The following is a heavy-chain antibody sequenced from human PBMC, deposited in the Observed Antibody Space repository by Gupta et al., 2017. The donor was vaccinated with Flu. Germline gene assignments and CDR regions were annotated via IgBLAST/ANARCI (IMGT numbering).Heavy chain of an antibody. V-gene: IGHV4-39*01. D-gene: IGHD6-13*01. Sequence: GWIRHPPEKGLDWIGSIYYSGSTYYNPSLKSRVTISVDISKNQFSLKLNSVAATDTAVYYCARLGYSSSWVDSWGQGTLVTVSS. CDR2: IYYSGST. CDR3: ARLGYSSSWVDS. J-gene: IGHJ4*02.